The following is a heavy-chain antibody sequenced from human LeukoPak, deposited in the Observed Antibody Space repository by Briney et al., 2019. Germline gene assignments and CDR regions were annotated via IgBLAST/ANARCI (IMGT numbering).Heavy chain of an antibody. D-gene: IGHD3-22*01. J-gene: IGHJ5*02. CDR2: INPSGGST. CDR3: ARKMIVANWFDP. CDR1: GYTFTSCY. Sequence: ASVKVSCKASGYTFTSCYMHWVRQAPGQGLEWMGLINPSGGSTTYAQKFQGRVTMTRDTSTSTVYMELSSLRSEDTAVYYCARKMIVANWFDPWGQGTLVTVSS. V-gene: IGHV1-46*01.